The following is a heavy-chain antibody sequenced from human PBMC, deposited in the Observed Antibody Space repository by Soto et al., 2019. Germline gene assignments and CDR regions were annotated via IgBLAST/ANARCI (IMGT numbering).Heavy chain of an antibody. CDR2: INPNSGGT. Sequence: ASVKVSCKASGYTFTGYYMHWVRQAPGQGLEWMGWINPNSGGTNAAQKCQGRVTMTRDPSISTAYMELSRLRSDDTAVYYWARDGVWACSSSFFDYWGQGTLVTVAS. CDR3: ARDGVWACSSSFFDY. J-gene: IGHJ4*02. CDR1: GYTFTGYY. V-gene: IGHV1-2*02. D-gene: IGHD6-6*01.